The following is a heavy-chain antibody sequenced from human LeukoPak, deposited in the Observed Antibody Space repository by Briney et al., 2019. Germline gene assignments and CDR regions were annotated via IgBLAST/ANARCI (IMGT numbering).Heavy chain of an antibody. CDR1: GGSSDYY. CDR3: ASITMNAFDM. CDR2: VYYGGST. D-gene: IGHD3-22*01. J-gene: IGHJ3*02. V-gene: IGHV4-39*01. Sequence: PSETLSLTCTVSGGSSDYYWGWIRQPPGKGLECIGSVYYGGSTYYNPSLRSRVTISVDTSKNLFSLKLSSVTAADTAVYYCASITMNAFDMWGQGTMVTVSS.